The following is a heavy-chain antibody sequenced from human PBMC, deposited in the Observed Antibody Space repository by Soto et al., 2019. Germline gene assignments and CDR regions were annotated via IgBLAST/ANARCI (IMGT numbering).Heavy chain of an antibody. D-gene: IGHD4-4*01. V-gene: IGHV4-59*01. CDR1: GGSISSYY. Sequence: SETLSLTCTVSGGSISSYYWSWIRQTPGKGLEWIGYIYYSGSTNYNPSLKSRVTISVDTSKNQFSLKLSSVTAADTAVYYCARRTPDYSNYDWFDPRGQGTLVTVSS. J-gene: IGHJ5*02. CDR2: IYYSGST. CDR3: ARRTPDYSNYDWFDP.